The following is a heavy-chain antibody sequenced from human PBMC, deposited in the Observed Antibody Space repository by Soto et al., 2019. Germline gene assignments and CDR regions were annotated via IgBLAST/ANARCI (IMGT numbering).Heavy chain of an antibody. CDR2: INSDGSST. V-gene: IGHV3-74*01. Sequence: GSLRLSCAASGFTFSSYWMHWVRQAPGKGLVWVSRINSDGSSTSYADSVKGRFTISRDNAKNTLYLQMNSLRAEDTAVYYCAKSHQAARPYYYYYYMDVWGKGTTVTVSS. D-gene: IGHD6-6*01. CDR3: AKSHQAARPYYYYYYMDV. CDR1: GFTFSSYW. J-gene: IGHJ6*03.